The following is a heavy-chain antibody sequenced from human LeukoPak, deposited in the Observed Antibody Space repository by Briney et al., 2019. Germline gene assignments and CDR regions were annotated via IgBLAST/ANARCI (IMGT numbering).Heavy chain of an antibody. V-gene: IGHV4-4*07. CDR2: IYTSGST. J-gene: IGHJ4*02. D-gene: IGHD3-10*01. CDR1: GGSISSYY. CDR3: ARDSPASMVRGVITLFDY. Sequence: SETLSLTCTVSGGSISSYYWSWIRRPAGKGLEWIGRIYTSGSTNYNPSLKSRVTMSVDTSKNQFSLKLSSVTAADTAVYYCARDSPASMVRGVITLFDYWGQGTLVTVSS.